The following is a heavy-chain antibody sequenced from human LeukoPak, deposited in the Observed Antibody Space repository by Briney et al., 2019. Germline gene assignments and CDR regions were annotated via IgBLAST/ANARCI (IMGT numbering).Heavy chain of an antibody. J-gene: IGHJ4*02. CDR3: AKPRTSGGSPNIY. D-gene: IGHD6-25*01. V-gene: IGHV3-23*01. CDR2: ISGSGGST. Sequence: GGSLRLSCAASGFIFSSYAMSWVRQAPGKGLEWVSGISGSGGSTYYADSVKGRFTISRDNSKNTLYLQMNSLRAEDTAVYYCAKPRTSGGSPNIYGGQETLATVPS. CDR1: GFIFSSYA.